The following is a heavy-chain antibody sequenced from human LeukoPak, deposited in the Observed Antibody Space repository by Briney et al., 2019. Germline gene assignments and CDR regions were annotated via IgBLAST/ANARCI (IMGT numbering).Heavy chain of an antibody. CDR1: GFTFSSYE. CDR3: ARGGSRWFLYYFDY. Sequence: GGSLRLSCAASGFTFSSYEMNWVRQAPGKGLEWISYISSSVSTIYCADSAKGRFTISRDNAKNSLFLQMNSLRAEDTAIYYCARGGSRWFLYYFDYWGQGTLVTVSS. J-gene: IGHJ4*02. V-gene: IGHV3-48*03. D-gene: IGHD3-3*01. CDR2: ISSSVSTI.